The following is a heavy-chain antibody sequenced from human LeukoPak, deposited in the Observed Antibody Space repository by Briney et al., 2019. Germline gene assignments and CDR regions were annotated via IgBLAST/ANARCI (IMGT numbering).Heavy chain of an antibody. CDR3: VRREGYSSSPLGS. V-gene: IGHV4-59*08. Sequence: PSETLSLTCTVSGGSIYSYYWTWIRQPPGKGLEWIGYIHSSGSIHYNPSVRSRVTMSLDTSKNQFSFNLTSVTAADTAVYYCVRREGYSSSPLGSWGQGTLVTVSP. CDR1: GGSIYSYY. D-gene: IGHD2-15*01. J-gene: IGHJ5*02. CDR2: IHSSGSI.